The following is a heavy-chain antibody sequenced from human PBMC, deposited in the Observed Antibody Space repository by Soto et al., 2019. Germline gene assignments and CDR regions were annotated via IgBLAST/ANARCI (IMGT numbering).Heavy chain of an antibody. CDR3: ARDPLTYYDFWSGYQQYFQH. D-gene: IGHD3-3*01. CDR1: GFTFSSYA. V-gene: IGHV3-30-3*01. CDR2: ISYDGSNK. J-gene: IGHJ1*01. Sequence: PGGSLRLSCAASGFTFSSYAMHWVRQAPGKGLEWVAVISYDGSNKYYADSVKGRFTISRDNSKNTLYLQMNSLRAEDTAVYYCARDPLTYYDFWSGYQQYFQHWGQGTLVTVSS.